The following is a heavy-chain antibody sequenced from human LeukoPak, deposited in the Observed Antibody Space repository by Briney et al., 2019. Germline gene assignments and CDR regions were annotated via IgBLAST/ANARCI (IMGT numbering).Heavy chain of an antibody. Sequence: PGGSLRLSCVASGFTFDNYGMSWARQVPGKGLEWVSSINGNGGSTAYADSVKGRFTISRDNVKNSLYLQMNSLRAEDTAFYYCVRHDFWSGFKGGDYWGQGTLVTVSS. CDR1: GFTFDNYG. CDR2: INGNGGST. D-gene: IGHD3-3*01. J-gene: IGHJ4*02. V-gene: IGHV3-20*04. CDR3: VRHDFWSGFKGGDY.